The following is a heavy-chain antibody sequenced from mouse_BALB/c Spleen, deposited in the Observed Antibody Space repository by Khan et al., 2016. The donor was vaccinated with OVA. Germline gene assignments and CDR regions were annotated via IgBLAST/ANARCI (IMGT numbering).Heavy chain of an antibody. J-gene: IGHJ1*01. CDR3: ARSYGSVYWYFDV. Sequence: EVQLQESGPGLVKPSQTVSLTCTVTGISITTGNYRWSWIRQFPGNKLEWIGNIYYSGTITYNPSLTSRTTITRDTSKNQFFLEMNPLTAEDTATYYCARSYGSVYWYFDVWGAGTTVTVSS. V-gene: IGHV3-5*02. CDR2: IYYSGTI. D-gene: IGHD1-1*01. CDR1: GISITTGNYR.